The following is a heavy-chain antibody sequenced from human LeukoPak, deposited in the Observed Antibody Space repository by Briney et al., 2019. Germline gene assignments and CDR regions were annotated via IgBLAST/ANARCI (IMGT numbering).Heavy chain of an antibody. Sequence: AGGSLRLSCAASGFTFSSYAMSWVRQAPGKGLEWVSAISGSGGSTYYADSVKGRFTISRDNSKNTLYLQMNSLRAEDTAVYYCARDGGFYGSGSSHFDYWGQGTLVTVSS. CDR3: ARDGGFYGSGSSHFDY. D-gene: IGHD3-10*01. V-gene: IGHV3-23*01. CDR2: ISGSGGST. J-gene: IGHJ4*02. CDR1: GFTFSSYA.